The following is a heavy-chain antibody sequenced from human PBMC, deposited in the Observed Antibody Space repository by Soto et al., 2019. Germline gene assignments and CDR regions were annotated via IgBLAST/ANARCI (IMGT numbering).Heavy chain of an antibody. V-gene: IGHV3-48*02. CDR1: GFSFGTYA. J-gene: IGHJ4*02. D-gene: IGHD3-22*01. CDR2: ISASSAAI. CDR3: ANDRAVGLTRYYDHES. Sequence: EVQLEESGGDLVQPGGSLRLSCTGSGFSFGTYAMNWVRQAPGKGLEWVSYISASSAAIDYADSVKGRFTVVRDNAKNSLCLQMNILRDENTALYSCANDRAVGLTRYYDHESWGQGTLVTVSS.